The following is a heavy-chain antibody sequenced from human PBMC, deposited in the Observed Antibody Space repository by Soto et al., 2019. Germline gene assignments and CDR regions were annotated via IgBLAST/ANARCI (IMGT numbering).Heavy chain of an antibody. J-gene: IGHJ4*02. CDR1: CYTFTSYG. D-gene: IGHD3-3*01. V-gene: IGHV1-18*01. CDR2: ISAYNGNT. Sequence: ASVKVSCKASCYTFTSYGISWVRQAPGQGLEWMGWISAYNGNTNYAQKLQGRVTMTTDTSTSTAYMELRSLRSDDTAVYYCARTHYDFWSGYWYYFDYWGQGTLVTVSS. CDR3: ARTHYDFWSGYWYYFDY.